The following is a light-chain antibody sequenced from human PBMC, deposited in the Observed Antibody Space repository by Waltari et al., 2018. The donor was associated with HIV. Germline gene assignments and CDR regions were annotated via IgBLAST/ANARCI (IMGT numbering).Light chain of an antibody. V-gene: IGKV3-11*01. Sequence: EIVLTPSPATLSLSPAERPPLSCRASQSVSSYLAWYQQKPGQAPRLLTYGASSRATGIPARFSGSGSGTDFTLTISSLEPGDFAVYYCQQRSNWPITFGQGTRLEIK. CDR2: GAS. CDR3: QQRSNWPIT. CDR1: QSVSSY. J-gene: IGKJ5*01.